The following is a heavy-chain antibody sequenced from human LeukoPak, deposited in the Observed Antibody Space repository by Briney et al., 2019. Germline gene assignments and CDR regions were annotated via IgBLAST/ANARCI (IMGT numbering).Heavy chain of an antibody. V-gene: IGHV3-7*01. Sequence: GGSLRLSCAASGFTFSSYWMSWVRQAPGKGLEWVANIKQDGSEKYYVDSVKGRFTISRDNAKNSLYLRMNSLRAEDTAVYYCARTYSSSWSPSGYWGQGTLVTVSS. CDR3: ARTYSSSWSPSGY. CDR1: GFTFSSYW. CDR2: IKQDGSEK. D-gene: IGHD6-13*01. J-gene: IGHJ4*02.